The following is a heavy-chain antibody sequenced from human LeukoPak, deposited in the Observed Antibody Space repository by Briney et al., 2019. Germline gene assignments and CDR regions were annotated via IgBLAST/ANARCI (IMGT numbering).Heavy chain of an antibody. J-gene: IGHJ4*02. CDR3: ARDQYCSGGSCSPAHLNFDY. CDR2: ISTKTGDS. CDR1: GYTFSSYV. Sequence: ASVKVSCKSSGYTFSSYVLSWVRQAPGQGLEWMGRISTKTGDSVYAQKLQGRVTMTTDTSTSTAYMELRSLRSDDTAVYYCARDQYCSGGSCSPAHLNFDYWGQGTLVTVSS. D-gene: IGHD2-15*01. V-gene: IGHV1-18*01.